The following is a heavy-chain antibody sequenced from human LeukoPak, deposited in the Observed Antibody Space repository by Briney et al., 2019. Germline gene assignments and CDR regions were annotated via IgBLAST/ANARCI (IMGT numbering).Heavy chain of an antibody. D-gene: IGHD3-9*01. CDR1: GFTFSSYA. V-gene: IGHV3-23*01. Sequence: PGGSLRLSCAASGFTFSSYAMSWVRQAPGKGLEWVSAISGSGGSTYFADSVKGRFTISRDNSKNTLYLQMNSLRAEDTAVYYCAREGVLRYFDWLPSPYYYYGMDVWGQGTTVTVSS. CDR2: ISGSGGST. CDR3: AREGVLRYFDWLPSPYYYYGMDV. J-gene: IGHJ6*02.